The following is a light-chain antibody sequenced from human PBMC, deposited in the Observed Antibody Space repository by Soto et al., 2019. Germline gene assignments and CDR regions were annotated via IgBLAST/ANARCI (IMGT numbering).Light chain of an antibody. CDR2: EVI. J-gene: IGLJ2*01. CDR3: QSYDSSLSGVV. CDR1: SSDVGGYEY. Sequence: QSALTQPPSASGSPGQSVTISCTGSSSDVGGYEYVSWYQQHPGKAPKLIIYEVIKRPSGVPDRFSGSKSGNTASLTVSGLQAEDEADYYCQSYDSSLSGVVFGGGTKLTVL. V-gene: IGLV2-8*01.